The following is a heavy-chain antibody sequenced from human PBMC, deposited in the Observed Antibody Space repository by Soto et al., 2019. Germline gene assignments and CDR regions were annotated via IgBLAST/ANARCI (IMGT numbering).Heavy chain of an antibody. J-gene: IGHJ4*02. CDR3: NTGISAH. Sequence: GGSLRLSCVASEFTITSAWMTWVRQAPGKGLEWVGRVRSKADGGTIEYAAFVEGRFIISRDDSENTLYLQMNSLKTEDTAVYYCNTGISAHWGLGTLVTVSS. D-gene: IGHD6-6*01. CDR2: VRSKADGGTI. V-gene: IGHV3-15*01. CDR1: EFTITSAW.